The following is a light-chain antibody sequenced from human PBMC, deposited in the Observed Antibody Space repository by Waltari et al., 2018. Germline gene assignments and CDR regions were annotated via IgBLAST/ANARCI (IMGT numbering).Light chain of an antibody. CDR3: ATWDDSPNGHWV. CDR1: ASNIGDNV. J-gene: IGLJ3*02. CDR2: RND. V-gene: IGLV1-44*01. Sequence: QPPSASGTPGQRVTISCSGRASNIGDNVVNWYQQFPGKAPKLVIYRNDQRPSGVPDRFSGSKSGTSASLAISGLQSEDEADYYCATWDDSPNGHWVFGGGTKVTVL.